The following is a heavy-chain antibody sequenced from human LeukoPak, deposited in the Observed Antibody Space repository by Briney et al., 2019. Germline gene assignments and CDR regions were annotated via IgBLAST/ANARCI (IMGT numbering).Heavy chain of an antibody. CDR2: IKQDGTET. D-gene: IGHD3-3*01. V-gene: IGHV3-7*01. Sequence: PGGSLRLSCAASGFTFSSYGMHWVRQVPGKGLEWVANIKQDGTETHYVDSVKGRFTISRDNAKSSLYLQMNSLRAEDTAVYYCARDCLGSQFWSGYYLGPDNYFDYWGQGSLVTVSS. CDR1: GFTFSSYG. CDR3: ARDCLGSQFWSGYYLGPDNYFDY. J-gene: IGHJ4*02.